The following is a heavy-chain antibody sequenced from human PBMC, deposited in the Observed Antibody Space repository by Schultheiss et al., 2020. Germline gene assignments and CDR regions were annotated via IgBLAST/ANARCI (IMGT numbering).Heavy chain of an antibody. J-gene: IGHJ5*02. CDR1: GFTFSDYY. V-gene: IGHV3-11*01. Sequence: GESLKISCAASGFTFSDYYMRWIRQAPGKGLEWVSYISNSGSTIYYADSVKGRFTISRDNAKNSLYLQMNSLRAEDTAVYYCARDPEYHPACYCFDPWGQGTLVTVSS. D-gene: IGHD6-6*01. CDR3: ARDPEYHPACYCFDP. CDR2: ISNSGSTI.